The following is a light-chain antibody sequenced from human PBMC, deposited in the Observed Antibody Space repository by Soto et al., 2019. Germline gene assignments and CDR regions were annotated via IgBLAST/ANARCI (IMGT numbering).Light chain of an antibody. V-gene: IGLV4-60*03. Sequence: QAVVTQSSSASASLGSSVKLTCTLSSGHSSYIIAWHQQQPGKAPRYLMKLEGSGSYNKGSGVPDRFSGSSSGADRYLTIYNLQSEDEAEYYCETWDCNTAVFGGGTQLTVL. CDR3: ETWDCNTAV. CDR2: LEGSGSY. J-gene: IGLJ7*01. CDR1: SGHSSYI.